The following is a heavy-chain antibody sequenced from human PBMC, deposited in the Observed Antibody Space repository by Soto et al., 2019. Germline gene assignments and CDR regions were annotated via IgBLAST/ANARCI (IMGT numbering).Heavy chain of an antibody. CDR1: GDSFSSYY. Sequence: PXATLSLTSTVSGDSFSSYYWSWIRQPAGRGLEWIGRIYISGSTDYNPSLKGRVSMSVDRSKNQFSLKLTSVTAADTAVYYCVRDCSGGGCYSDYGMDVWGQGTTVTVSS. J-gene: IGHJ6*02. CDR3: VRDCSGGGCYSDYGMDV. CDR2: IYISGST. D-gene: IGHD2-15*01. V-gene: IGHV4-4*07.